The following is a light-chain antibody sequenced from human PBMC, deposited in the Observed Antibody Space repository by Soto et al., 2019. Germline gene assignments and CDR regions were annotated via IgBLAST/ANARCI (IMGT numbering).Light chain of an antibody. CDR2: DVN. CDR1: SNY. V-gene: IGLV2-11*01. CDR3: CSFAGSYTSYA. Sequence: QSALTQPRSVSGSPGQSVTISCTGTSNYVSWYQHHPGKAPKLMIYDVNKRPSGVPDRFSGSKSGNTASLTISGLQAEDEADYYCCSFAGSYTSYAFATGTQLTVL. J-gene: IGLJ1*01.